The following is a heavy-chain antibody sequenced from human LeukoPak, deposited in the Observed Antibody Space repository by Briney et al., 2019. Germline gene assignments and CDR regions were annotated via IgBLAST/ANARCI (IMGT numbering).Heavy chain of an antibody. CDR3: VRVSHGYYDDY. V-gene: IGHV3-48*01. D-gene: IGHD2-2*03. J-gene: IGHJ4*02. Sequence: PGGSLRLSCAASGFTFSTYGMNWIRQAPGKGLEWVSYISSSSTTIYYADSVKGRFTISRDNAKNSLYLQMNSLRAEDTAIYYCVRVSHGYYDDYWGQGTLVTVSS. CDR2: ISSSSTTI. CDR1: GFTFSTYG.